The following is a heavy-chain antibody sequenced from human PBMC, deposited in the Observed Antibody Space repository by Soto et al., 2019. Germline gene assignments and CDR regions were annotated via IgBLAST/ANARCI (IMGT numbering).Heavy chain of an antibody. Sequence: QVYLVESGGGVVQPGRSLRLSCAVSGLTFSSYGMHWVRQAPGKGLEWVAVISYDGSNKYYADSVKGRFTISRDNSKNTVYLQMSSLRGEDTAVYYCAKSIAAEYYYYGVDVWGQGTTVTVSS. CDR2: ISYDGSNK. D-gene: IGHD6-13*01. V-gene: IGHV3-30*18. CDR1: GLTFSSYG. J-gene: IGHJ6*02. CDR3: AKSIAAEYYYYGVDV.